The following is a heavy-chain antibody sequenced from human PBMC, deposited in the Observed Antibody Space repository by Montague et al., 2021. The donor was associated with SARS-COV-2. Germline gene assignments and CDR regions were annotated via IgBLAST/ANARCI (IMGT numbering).Heavy chain of an antibody. V-gene: IGHV4-61*08. CDR3: VRDHPYGGPRGAYDI. D-gene: IGHD4-23*01. CDR1: GGSISSGGYY. Sequence: SETLSLTCTVSGGSISSGGYYWSWIRQHPGKGLEWIAYIYDGGAVNYNPSLGSRVTIPTDTSKNQLSLKVNSVTAADTAVYYCVRDHPYGGPRGAYDIWGQGTVVTVSS. CDR2: IYDGGAV. J-gene: IGHJ3*02.